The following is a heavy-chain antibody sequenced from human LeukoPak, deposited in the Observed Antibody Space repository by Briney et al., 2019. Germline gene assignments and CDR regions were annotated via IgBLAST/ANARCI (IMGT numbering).Heavy chain of an antibody. CDR1: GFTFSSXS. CDR2: ISSSISYI. J-gene: IGHJ4*02. V-gene: IGHV3-21*01. Sequence: GGXXXXXXAXXGFTFSSXSMNWVRQAPGKGVEWVSSISSSISYIYYPDSVKRRFTLSRDNAKNSLYLQMNSLRAEDTAVYYCAGGRQQLGFDYWGQGTLVTVSS. D-gene: IGHD6-13*01. CDR3: AGGRQQLGFDY.